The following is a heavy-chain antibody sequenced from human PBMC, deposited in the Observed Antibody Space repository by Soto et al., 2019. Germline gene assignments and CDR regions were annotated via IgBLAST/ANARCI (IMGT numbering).Heavy chain of an antibody. D-gene: IGHD3-3*01. V-gene: IGHV1-2*02. J-gene: IGHJ3*02. CDR2: INPATGAA. CDR3: ARGGGVGVAGSAAFDM. CDR1: GYPVTAYY. Sequence: QLHLVQSGAVVKKPGASVTVSCSASGYPVTAYYMHWVRQAPGRGLEWMGGINPATGAAKYTQTFQGRVTLTRDTSTSTVFLELCGLTSGDTAVFYWARGGGVGVAGSAAFDMWGQGTLVTVSS.